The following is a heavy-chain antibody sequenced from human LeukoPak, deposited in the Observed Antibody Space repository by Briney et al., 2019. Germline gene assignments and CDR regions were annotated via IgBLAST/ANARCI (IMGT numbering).Heavy chain of an antibody. D-gene: IGHD2-8*01. Sequence: GGSLRLSCAASGFTFSSYSMNWVRQAPGKGLEWVSAIGSSGAYIDYADSVKGRFTISRDNARNLLYLQMNSLRVEDTAVYYCAKGWGGVNRNYFDFWGQGTLVTVSS. J-gene: IGHJ4*02. V-gene: IGHV3-21*04. CDR1: GFTFSSYS. CDR2: IGSSGAYI. CDR3: AKGWGGVNRNYFDF.